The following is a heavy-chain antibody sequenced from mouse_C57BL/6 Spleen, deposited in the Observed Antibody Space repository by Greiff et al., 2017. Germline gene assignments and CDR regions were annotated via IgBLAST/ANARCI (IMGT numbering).Heavy chain of an antibody. CDR1: GYTFTEYT. CDR2: FYPGSGSI. J-gene: IGHJ2*01. D-gene: IGHD1-1*01. CDR3: AKHEKLRSVFDY. Sequence: VQLQESGAELVKPGASVKLSCKASGYTFTEYTMHWVKQRPGQGLEWIGWFYPGSGSITYNEKFKDKATLTADKSSSTAYMELSRLTSEDSAVYFCAKHEKLRSVFDYWGQGTTLTVSS. V-gene: IGHV1-62-2*01.